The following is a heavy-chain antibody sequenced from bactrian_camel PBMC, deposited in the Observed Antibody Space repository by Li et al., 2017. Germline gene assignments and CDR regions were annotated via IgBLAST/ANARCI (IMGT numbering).Heavy chain of an antibody. J-gene: IGHJ4*01. V-gene: IGHV3S1*01. CDR3: AADLHPGLCEDIGKNAAVVAANTDGF. D-gene: IGHD3*01. Sequence: HVQLVESGEGSAQTGGSLTLTCAASGYSYSNYCLAWFRQAPGKEREAIASSHTSGGTAYYAVSVKGRFTVSRDNAENTHTLQMNSLKSEDTAMYYCAADLHPGLCEDIGKNAAVVAANTDGFWGQGTQVTVS. CDR2: SHTSGGTA. CDR1: GYSYSNYC.